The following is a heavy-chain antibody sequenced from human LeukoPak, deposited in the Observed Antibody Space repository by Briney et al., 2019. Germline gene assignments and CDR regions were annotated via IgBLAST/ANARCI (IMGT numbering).Heavy chain of an antibody. CDR2: IIPIFGTA. CDR3: ARGSMVRGELDY. D-gene: IGHD3-10*01. J-gene: IGHJ4*02. CDR1: GYTFTSYD. Sequence: SVKVSCKASGYTFTSYDINWVRQATGQGLEWMGGIIPIFGTANYAQKFQGRVTITADKSTSTAYMELSSLRSEDTAVYYCARGSMVRGELDYWGQGTLVTVSS. V-gene: IGHV1-69*06.